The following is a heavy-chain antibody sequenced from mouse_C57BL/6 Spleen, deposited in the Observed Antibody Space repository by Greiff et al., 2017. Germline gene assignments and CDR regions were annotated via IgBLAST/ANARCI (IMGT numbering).Heavy chain of an antibody. V-gene: IGHV1-61*01. CDR3: AREGGYYAMDY. Sequence: VQLQQPGAELVRPGSSVKLSCKASGYTFTSYWMDWVKQRPGQGLEWIGNIYPSDSETHYNQKFKDKATLTVDKSCSTAYMQLSSLTSEDSAVYYCAREGGYYAMDYWGQGTSVTVSS. CDR2: IYPSDSET. J-gene: IGHJ4*01. CDR1: GYTFTSYW.